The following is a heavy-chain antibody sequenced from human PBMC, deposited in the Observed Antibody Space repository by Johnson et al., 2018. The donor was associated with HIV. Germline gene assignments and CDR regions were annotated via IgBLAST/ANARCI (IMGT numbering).Heavy chain of an antibody. V-gene: IGHV3-30*04. CDR1: GFTFSSYA. CDR2: ISYDGSNK. CDR3: ARQRRAGPFDAFDI. D-gene: IGHD6-19*01. Sequence: QVQLVESGGGLVQPGRSLRLSCTASGFTFSSYAMHWVRQAPGKGLEWVAVISYDGSNKDYADSVKGRFTISRDNSKNTLYLQMHSLRAEDTAVYYCARQRRAGPFDAFDIWGQGIMVTVSS. J-gene: IGHJ3*02.